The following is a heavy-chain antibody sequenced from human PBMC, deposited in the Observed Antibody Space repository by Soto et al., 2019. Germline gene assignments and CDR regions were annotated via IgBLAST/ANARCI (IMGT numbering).Heavy chain of an antibody. V-gene: IGHV4-59*08. Sequence: SETLCVTCSVAGGSISSYDWSWIRQPPGKGLEWIGYIYYSGSTNYNPSLKSRVTISVDTSKNQFSLKLSSVTAADTAVYYCARAVVFGEFDYWGQGTLVTVSS. D-gene: IGHD3-10*02. CDR2: IYYSGST. CDR1: GGSISSYD. J-gene: IGHJ4*02. CDR3: ARAVVFGEFDY.